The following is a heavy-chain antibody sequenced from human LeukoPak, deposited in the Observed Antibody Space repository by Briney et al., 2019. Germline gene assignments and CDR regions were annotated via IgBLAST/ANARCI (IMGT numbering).Heavy chain of an antibody. CDR1: GGSFSGYY. J-gene: IGHJ6*03. D-gene: IGHD4-17*01. CDR2: INHSGST. Sequence: PSETLSLTCAVYGGSFSGYYWSWIRQPPGKGLEWIGEINHSGSTNYNPSLKSRVTISVDTSKNQFSLKLSSVTAADTAVYYCARGGTTVTTYYYYYMDVWGKGTTVTVS. CDR3: ARGGTTVTTYYYYYMDV. V-gene: IGHV4-34*01.